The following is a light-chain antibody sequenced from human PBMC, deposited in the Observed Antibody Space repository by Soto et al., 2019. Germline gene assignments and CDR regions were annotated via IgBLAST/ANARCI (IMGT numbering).Light chain of an antibody. CDR1: SSDVGGYNS. CDR3: QSYDSSLSGSGV. J-gene: IGLJ3*02. Sequence: QSALTQPPSASGSPGQSVTISCTGTSSDVGGYNSVSWYQQHPGKAPKLMIYEVSKRPSGVPDRFSGSKSGNTASLAITGLQAEDEADYYCQSYDSSLSGSGVFGGGTKLTVL. V-gene: IGLV2-8*01. CDR2: EVS.